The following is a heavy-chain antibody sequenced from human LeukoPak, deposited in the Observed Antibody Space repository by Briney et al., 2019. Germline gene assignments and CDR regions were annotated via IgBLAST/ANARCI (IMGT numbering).Heavy chain of an antibody. J-gene: IGHJ4*02. D-gene: IGHD3-3*01. CDR3: ASARELRFLEWFSN. CDR2: ISSSSSTI. Sequence: AGGSLRLSCAASGFTFSSYSMNWVRQAPGKGLEWVSYISSSSSTIYYADSVEGRFTISRDNSKKMVYLQMNSLRAEDTAVYYCASARELRFLEWFSNWGQGTLVIVSS. V-gene: IGHV3-48*01. CDR1: GFTFSSYS.